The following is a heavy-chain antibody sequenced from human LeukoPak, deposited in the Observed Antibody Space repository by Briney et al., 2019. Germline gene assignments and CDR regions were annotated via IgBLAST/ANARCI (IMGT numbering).Heavy chain of an antibody. CDR2: INPSGGST. Sequence: GASVKVSCKVSGYTFTSYDIHWVRQAPGQGLEWMGIINPSGGSTSYAQKFQGRVTMTRDTSTSTVYMELSSLRSEDSAVYYCAREPRPFDYWGQGTLVTVSS. J-gene: IGHJ4*02. V-gene: IGHV1-46*01. CDR3: AREPRPFDY. CDR1: GYTFTSYD.